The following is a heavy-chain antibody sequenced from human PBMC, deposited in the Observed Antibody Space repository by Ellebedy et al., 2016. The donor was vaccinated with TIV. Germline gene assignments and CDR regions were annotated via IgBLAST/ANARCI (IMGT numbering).Heavy chain of an antibody. J-gene: IGHJ4*02. D-gene: IGHD3-22*01. CDR2: FDPEDGET. CDR3: AARPLYYYDSSGYYLFDY. Sequence: ASVKVSXKVSGYTLTELSMHWVRQAPGKGLEWMRGFDPEDGETIYAQKFQGRVTMTEDTSTDTAYMELSSLRSEDTAVYYCAARPLYYYDSSGYYLFDYWGQGTLVTVSS. CDR1: GYTLTELS. V-gene: IGHV1-24*01.